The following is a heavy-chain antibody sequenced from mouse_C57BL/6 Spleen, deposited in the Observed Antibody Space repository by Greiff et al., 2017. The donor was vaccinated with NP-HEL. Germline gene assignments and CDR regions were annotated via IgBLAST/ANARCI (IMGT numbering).Heavy chain of an antibody. V-gene: IGHV1-26*01. CDR2: INPNNGGT. Sequence: VQLQQSGPELVKPGASVKISCKASGYTFTDYYMNWVKQSHGKSLEWIGDINPNNGGTSYNQKFKGKATLTVDKSSSTAYMELRSLTSEDSAVYYCARSWDRFAYWGQGTLVTVSA. D-gene: IGHD3-3*01. CDR1: GYTFTDYY. J-gene: IGHJ3*01. CDR3: ARSWDRFAY.